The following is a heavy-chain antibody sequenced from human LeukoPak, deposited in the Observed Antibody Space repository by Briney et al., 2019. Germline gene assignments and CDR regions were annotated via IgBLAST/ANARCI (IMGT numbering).Heavy chain of an antibody. CDR3: AKGYCSGTSCYSGLD. Sequence: GGSLRLSCVASGFTFSSYGIHWVRQAPGKGLEWVAFIRYDGSNKYYADSVKGRFTISRDNSKNTLSLQMNSLRPEDTAVYCCAKGYCSGTSCYSGLDWGQGTLVTVSS. V-gene: IGHV3-30*02. CDR1: GFTFSSYG. J-gene: IGHJ4*02. CDR2: IRYDGSNK. D-gene: IGHD2-2*01.